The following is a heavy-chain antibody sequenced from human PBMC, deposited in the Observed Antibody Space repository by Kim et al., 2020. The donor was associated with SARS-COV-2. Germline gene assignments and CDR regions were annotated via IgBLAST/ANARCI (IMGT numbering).Heavy chain of an antibody. J-gene: IGHJ4*02. Sequence: SETLSLTCAVYGGSFSGYYWSWIRQPPGKGLEWIGEINHSGSTNYNPSLKSRVTISVDTSKNQFSLKLSSVTAADTAVYYCARVALGAAVFFDYWGQGTLVTVSS. D-gene: IGHD3-16*01. V-gene: IGHV4-34*01. CDR1: GGSFSGYY. CDR2: INHSGST. CDR3: ARVALGAAVFFDY.